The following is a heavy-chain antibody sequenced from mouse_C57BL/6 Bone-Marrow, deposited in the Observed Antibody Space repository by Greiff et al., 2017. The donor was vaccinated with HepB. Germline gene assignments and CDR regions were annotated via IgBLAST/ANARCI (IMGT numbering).Heavy chain of an antibody. J-gene: IGHJ2*01. Sequence: QVQLQQSGAELMKPGASVTLSCKASGYTFTGYWIEWVQQRPGHGLEWIGEILPGSGSTNYNAKFKGKATFTADTSSNTSYMQLSILTTEDSAIYYCATPVYDGYFDCWGQGTTLTVAS. CDR1: GYTFTGYW. D-gene: IGHD2-3*01. CDR2: ILPGSGST. V-gene: IGHV1-9*01. CDR3: ATPVYDGYFDC.